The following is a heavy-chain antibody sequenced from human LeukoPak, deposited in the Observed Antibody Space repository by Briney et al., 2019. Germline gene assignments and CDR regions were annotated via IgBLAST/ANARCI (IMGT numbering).Heavy chain of an antibody. Sequence: KSSETLSLTCSVSGGSISGYYWSWIRQPPGKGLEWIGYIYYSGSTNYSPSLKSRITISVDTSKNQFSLRVSSVTAADTAVYYCARAPRPSGSFLYSDYWGQGTLVTVSS. CDR3: ARAPRPSGSFLYSDY. CDR1: GGSISGYY. V-gene: IGHV4-59*01. D-gene: IGHD1-26*01. J-gene: IGHJ4*02. CDR2: IYYSGST.